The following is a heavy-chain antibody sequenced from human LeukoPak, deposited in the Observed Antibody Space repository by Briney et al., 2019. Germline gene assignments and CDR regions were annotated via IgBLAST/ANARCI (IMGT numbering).Heavy chain of an antibody. D-gene: IGHD2-2*01. Sequence: SGGSLRLSCAASGFTFSSYGMHWVRQAPGEGLEWVAFIRYDGSNKYYADSVKGRFTISRDNSKNTLYLQMNSLRAEDTAVYYCAKDPPRGFVVVPAARSTFDYWGQGTLVTVSS. CDR1: GFTFSSYG. CDR2: IRYDGSNK. V-gene: IGHV3-30*02. J-gene: IGHJ4*02. CDR3: AKDPPRGFVVVPAARSTFDY.